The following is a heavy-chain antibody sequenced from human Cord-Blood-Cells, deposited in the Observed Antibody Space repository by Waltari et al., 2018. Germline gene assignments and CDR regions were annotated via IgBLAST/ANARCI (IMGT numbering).Heavy chain of an antibody. D-gene: IGHD2-8*01. J-gene: IGHJ3*02. V-gene: IGHV1-69*06. Sequence: QVQLVQSGAEVKKPGSSVKVSCKASGGTFSSYAISWVRQAPGQGLEWMGGIIPIFGPANYAQKFQGRVTITADKSTSTAYMELSSLRSEDTAVYYCAREGGYCTNGVCYTGAAFDIWGQGTMVTVSS. CDR3: AREGGYCTNGVCYTGAAFDI. CDR1: GGTFSSYA. CDR2: IIPIFGPA.